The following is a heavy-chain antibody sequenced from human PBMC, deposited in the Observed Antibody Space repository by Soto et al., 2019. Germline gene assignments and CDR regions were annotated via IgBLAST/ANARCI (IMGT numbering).Heavy chain of an antibody. D-gene: IGHD5-12*01. CDR3: ARIPVLGMATITAYYGMDV. J-gene: IGHJ6*02. V-gene: IGHV5-51*01. CDR2: IYPGDSDT. Sequence: GESLKISCKGSGYSFTSYWIGWVRQMPGKGLEWMGIIYPGDSDTTYSPSFQGQVTISVDKSISTAYLQWSSLKASDTAMYYCARIPVLGMATITAYYGMDVWGQGTTVTVSS. CDR1: GYSFTSYW.